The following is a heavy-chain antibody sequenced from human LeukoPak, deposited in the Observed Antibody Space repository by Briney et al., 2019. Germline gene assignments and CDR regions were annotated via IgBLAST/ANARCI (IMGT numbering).Heavy chain of an antibody. CDR2: IYYSGST. J-gene: IGHJ6*03. Sequence: PSETLSLTCTVSGGSISSSSYYWGWIRQPPGKGLEWIGSIYYSGSTYYNPSLKSRVTISVDTSKNQFSLKLSSVTAADTAVYYCARTYSGSYSNYYYYYYMDVWGKGTTVTVSS. CDR3: ARTYSGSYSNYYYYYYMDV. V-gene: IGHV4-39*07. CDR1: GGSISSSSYY. D-gene: IGHD1-26*01.